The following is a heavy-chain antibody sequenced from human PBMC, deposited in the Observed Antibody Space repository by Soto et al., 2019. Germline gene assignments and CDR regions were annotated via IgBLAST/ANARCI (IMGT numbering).Heavy chain of an antibody. D-gene: IGHD3-9*01. CDR3: ARVSYPGTYYDILTGYYGGDYYYGMDV. Sequence: SETLSLTCTVSAGSISRGGYYWSWIRQHPGKGLEWIGYIYYSGSTYYNPSLKSRVTISVDTSKNQFSLKLSSVTAADTAVYYCARVSYPGTYYDILTGYYGGDYYYGMDVWGQGTTVTVSS. CDR2: IYYSGST. V-gene: IGHV4-31*03. CDR1: AGSISRGGYY. J-gene: IGHJ6*02.